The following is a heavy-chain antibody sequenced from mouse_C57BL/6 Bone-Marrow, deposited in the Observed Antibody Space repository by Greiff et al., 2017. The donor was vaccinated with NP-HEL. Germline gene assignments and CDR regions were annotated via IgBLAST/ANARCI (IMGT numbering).Heavy chain of an antibody. Sequence: QVQLQQPGAELVRPGSSVKLSCKASGYTFTSYWMDWVKQRPGQGLEWIGNIYPSDSETHYNQKFKDKATLTVDKSSSTAYMQLSSLTSEDSAVYYCARRVYYYGSSPAWFAYWGQGTLVTVSA. J-gene: IGHJ3*01. V-gene: IGHV1-61*01. CDR2: IYPSDSET. CDR1: GYTFTSYW. CDR3: ARRVYYYGSSPAWFAY. D-gene: IGHD1-1*01.